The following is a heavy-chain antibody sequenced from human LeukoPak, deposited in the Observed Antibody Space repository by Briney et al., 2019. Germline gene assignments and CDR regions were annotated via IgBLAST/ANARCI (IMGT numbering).Heavy chain of an antibody. D-gene: IGHD5-24*01. J-gene: IGHJ4*02. CDR1: GFTFSSYA. CDR2: ITGSGGST. Sequence: PGGSLRLSCAACGFTFSSYAMSWVRQAPGKGLDWVSFITGSGGSTYYADSVKGRFTISRDNSKNTLFLQMTSLRAEDTAVYHCAKVYSIDAYNYPFDYWGQGTLVTVSS. V-gene: IGHV3-23*01. CDR3: AKVYSIDAYNYPFDY.